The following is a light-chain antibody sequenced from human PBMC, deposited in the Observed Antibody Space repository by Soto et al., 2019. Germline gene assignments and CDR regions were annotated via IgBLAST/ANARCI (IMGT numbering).Light chain of an antibody. V-gene: IGLV1-40*01. J-gene: IGLJ3*02. CDR1: SSNIGAGYD. CDR3: HSYDSSLSGSV. CDR2: GNS. Sequence: QSVLTQPPSVSGAPGQRVTISCTGSSSNIGAGYDVHWYRQLPGTVPKLLIYGNSNRPSGVPDRFSGSKSGTSASLAITGLQAEDEADYYCHSYDSSLSGSVFGGGTKLTVL.